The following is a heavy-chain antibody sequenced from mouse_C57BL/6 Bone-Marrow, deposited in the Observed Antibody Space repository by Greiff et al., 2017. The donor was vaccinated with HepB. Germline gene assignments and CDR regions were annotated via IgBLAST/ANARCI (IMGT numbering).Heavy chain of an antibody. CDR3: ARESYDGYLYFDY. Sequence: EVKLQESGPELVKPGASVKMSCKASGYTFTDYNMHWVKQSHGKSLEWIGYINPNNGGTSYNQKFKGKATLTVNKSSSTAYMELRSLTSEDSAVYYCARESYDGYLYFDYWGQGTTLTVSS. J-gene: IGHJ2*01. D-gene: IGHD2-3*01. V-gene: IGHV1-22*01. CDR1: GYTFTDYN. CDR2: INPNNGGT.